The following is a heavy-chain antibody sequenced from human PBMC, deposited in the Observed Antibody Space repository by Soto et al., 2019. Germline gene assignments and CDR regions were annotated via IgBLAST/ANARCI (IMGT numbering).Heavy chain of an antibody. CDR2: IYPADSDT. CDR1: GYSFTSYW. J-gene: IGHJ4*02. D-gene: IGHD4-17*01. V-gene: IGHV5-51*01. CDR3: ARSCTGDYEYYFDY. Sequence: GESLKISCNGSGYSFTSYWIAWVRQMPGKGLECMGIIYPADSDTRYSPSFQGQVTISADKSISTAYLQWSSLKASDTAMYYCARSCTGDYEYYFDYWGQGTLVTVYS.